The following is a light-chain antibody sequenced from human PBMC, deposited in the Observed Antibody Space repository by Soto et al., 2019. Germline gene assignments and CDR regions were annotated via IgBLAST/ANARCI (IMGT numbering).Light chain of an antibody. CDR2: AAS. J-gene: IGKJ1*01. CDR3: QQYKSYLRT. CDR1: QTISSW. V-gene: IGKV1-5*01. Sequence: DIQMTQSPSTLSASVGDRVTITCRASQTISSWLAWYQQKPEKAHKLLIYAASTLESGVSSRFSGRGSETEFNLTINSLQPEDFATYYCQQYKSYLRTFGQGTKVDIK.